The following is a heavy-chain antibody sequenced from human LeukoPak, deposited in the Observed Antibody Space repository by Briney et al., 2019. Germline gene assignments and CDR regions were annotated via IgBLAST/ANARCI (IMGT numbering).Heavy chain of an antibody. CDR2: ISKDGRSK. Sequence: GGSLRLSCAASGFTSRNHAMHWVRQAPGKGLEWVADISKDGRSKDYADSVKGRFTISRDNSKNTLYLQMNSLRAEDTAVYFCAREEYGEIYLDYWGQGTLVTVSS. CDR3: AREEYGEIYLDY. CDR1: GFTSRNHA. V-gene: IGHV3-30*04. J-gene: IGHJ4*02. D-gene: IGHD3-10*01.